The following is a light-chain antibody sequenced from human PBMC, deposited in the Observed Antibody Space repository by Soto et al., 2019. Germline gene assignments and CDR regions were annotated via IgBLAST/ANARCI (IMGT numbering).Light chain of an antibody. Sequence: QSLLTQPRSVSGSPGQSVTISCTGTSSDVGDYNYVSWFQQHPGKAPNLLIYDVNTRPSGVPDRFSGSKSGNTASLTISGLQPEDEADYYGCSYAGSYTSIFGTGTKVTVL. CDR3: CSYAGSYTSI. V-gene: IGLV2-11*01. CDR2: DVN. J-gene: IGLJ1*01. CDR1: SSDVGDYNY.